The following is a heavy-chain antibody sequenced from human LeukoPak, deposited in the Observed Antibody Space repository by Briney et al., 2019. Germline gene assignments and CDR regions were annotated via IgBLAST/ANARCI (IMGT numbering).Heavy chain of an antibody. CDR2: FHYSGST. V-gene: IGHV4-39*01. D-gene: IGHD2-21*02. CDR3: ASLVVVVVTASEIDY. Sequence: SETLSLTCSVSGGSVSSSSYYWGWVRQPPGKGLEWIGSFHYSGSTYYNPSLKSRVTISGDTSKNQFSLKLRSVTAADTAVYYCASLVVVVVTASEIDYWGQGTLVTVSS. J-gene: IGHJ4*02. CDR1: GGSVSSSSYY.